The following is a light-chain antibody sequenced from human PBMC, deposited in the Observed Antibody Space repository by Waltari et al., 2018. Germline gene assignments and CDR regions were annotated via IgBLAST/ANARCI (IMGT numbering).Light chain of an antibody. V-gene: IGKV1-39*01. Sequence: DIQMTQSPSSLSASVGDTVTVTCRASQNIRTYLNWYQQKTAKAPKLLIYGASTLQRGVPSRFRGSASGTEFTLTVTNLQPDDFETYFCQQSFSSPWTFGQGTTVNI. CDR3: QQSFSSPWT. CDR1: QNIRTY. CDR2: GAS. J-gene: IGKJ1*01.